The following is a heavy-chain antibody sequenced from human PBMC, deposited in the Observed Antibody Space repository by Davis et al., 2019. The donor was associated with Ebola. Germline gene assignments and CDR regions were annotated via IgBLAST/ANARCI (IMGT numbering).Heavy chain of an antibody. Sequence: PGGSLRLSCAASGFTFSSYGMHWVRQAPGKGLEWVAVISYDGSNKYYADSVKGRFTISRDNSKNTLYLQMNSLRAEDTAVYYCAKRYCSSTSCYIVQGHNYYYGMDVWGQGTTVTVSS. CDR1: GFTFSSYG. D-gene: IGHD2-2*02. J-gene: IGHJ6*02. V-gene: IGHV3-30*18. CDR2: ISYDGSNK. CDR3: AKRYCSSTSCYIVQGHNYYYGMDV.